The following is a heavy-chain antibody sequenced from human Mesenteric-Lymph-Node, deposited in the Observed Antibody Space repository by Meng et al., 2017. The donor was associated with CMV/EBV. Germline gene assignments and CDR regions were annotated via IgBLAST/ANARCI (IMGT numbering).Heavy chain of an antibody. CDR3: ARGVVIKGNDY. CDR2: ISSSSSYI. D-gene: IGHD3-3*01. J-gene: IGHJ4*02. V-gene: IGHV3-21*01. CDR1: GFTFSDYG. Sequence: GESLKISCAASGFTFSDYGMHWVRQAPGKGLEWVSSISSSSSYIYYADSVKGRFTISRDNAKNSLYLQMNSLRAEDTAVYYCARGVVIKGNDYWGQGTLVTVSS.